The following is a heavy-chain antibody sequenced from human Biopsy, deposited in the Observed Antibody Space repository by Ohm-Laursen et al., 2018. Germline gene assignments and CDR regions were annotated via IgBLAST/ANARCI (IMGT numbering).Heavy chain of an antibody. CDR2: IFYDGSNT. Sequence: SLRLSCTAPGFTFSRHGMHWVRQAPGKGLEWVAFIFYDGSNTYYADSVKGRFTISRDNSRDTLYLQMSSLRAEDTAVYYCAKDRYNYTPIGGFSMDVWGQGTTVTVSS. CDR1: GFTFSRHG. V-gene: IGHV3-30*02. CDR3: AKDRYNYTPIGGFSMDV. D-gene: IGHD5-18*01. J-gene: IGHJ6*02.